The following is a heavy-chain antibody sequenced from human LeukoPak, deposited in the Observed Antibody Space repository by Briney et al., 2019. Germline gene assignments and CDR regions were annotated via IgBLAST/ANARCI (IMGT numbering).Heavy chain of an antibody. J-gene: IGHJ4*02. CDR2: IYYSGST. CDR3: ARHVGAWGSLDY. V-gene: IGHV4-59*08. Sequence: SETLSLTCTVSGGSISGYYWSWIRQPPGKGLEWIGHIYYSGSTNYNPSLKSRVSISVDTSKNQFSLKLSSVTAADTAVYYCARHVGAWGSLDYWGQGTLVTVSS. CDR1: GGSISGYY. D-gene: IGHD7-27*01.